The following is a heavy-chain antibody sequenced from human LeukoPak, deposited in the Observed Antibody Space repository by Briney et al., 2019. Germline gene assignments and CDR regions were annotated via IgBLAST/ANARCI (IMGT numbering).Heavy chain of an antibody. V-gene: IGHV4-39*01. CDR3: ARQESYCSNGVCLKHFDY. J-gene: IGHJ4*02. CDR1: GASISSSIYY. D-gene: IGHD2-8*01. CDR2: IYYSGST. Sequence: PSETLSLTCTVSGASISSSIYYWGWIRQPPGKGLEWIGSIYYSGSTYYNPSLKSRVTISVDTSKNQFSLKLSSVTAADTAVYYCARQESYCSNGVCLKHFDYWGQGTLVTVSS.